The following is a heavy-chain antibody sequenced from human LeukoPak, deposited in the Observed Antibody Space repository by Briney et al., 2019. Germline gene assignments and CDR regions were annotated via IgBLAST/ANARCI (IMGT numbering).Heavy chain of an antibody. J-gene: IGHJ4*02. Sequence: PGGSLRLSCAASGFTFSSYIINWVRQAPGKGLEWVSYISSTSSAIYYADSVKGRFTISRDNAKNSLYLQMNSLRAEDTAVYYYSRVIGSYGASDYWGQGTLVTVSS. CDR3: SRVIGSYGASDY. D-gene: IGHD3-16*01. CDR2: ISSTSSAI. V-gene: IGHV3-48*04. CDR1: GFTFSSYI.